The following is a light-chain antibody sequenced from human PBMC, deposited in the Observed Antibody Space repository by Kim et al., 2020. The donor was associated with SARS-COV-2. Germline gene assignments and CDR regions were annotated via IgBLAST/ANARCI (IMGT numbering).Light chain of an antibody. Sequence: SVSPGQTASITCSGDKLGDKYVCWYQQKPGQSPVLVIYQDSKRPSGIPERFSGSNSENTATLTISGTQAMDEADYYCQAWDSSTVVFGGGTQLTVL. CDR1: KLGDKY. J-gene: IGLJ2*01. CDR2: QDS. CDR3: QAWDSSTVV. V-gene: IGLV3-1*01.